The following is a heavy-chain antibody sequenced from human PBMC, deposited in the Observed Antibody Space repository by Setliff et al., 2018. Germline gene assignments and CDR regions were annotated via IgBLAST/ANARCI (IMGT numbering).Heavy chain of an antibody. CDR3: SRLVRYCSRTTCQTASGAEL. D-gene: IGHD2-2*01. J-gene: IGHJ1*01. CDR1: GYTFSHSG. Sequence: GASVNVSCKASGYTFSHSGITWVRQAPGQGLEWMGWISAYTGNTNYAQKLQGRVTMTTDSSTNTAYLELRGLTPDDTAVYYCSRLVRYCSRTTCQTASGAELWGQGTLVTVSS. CDR2: ISAYTGNT. V-gene: IGHV1-18*01.